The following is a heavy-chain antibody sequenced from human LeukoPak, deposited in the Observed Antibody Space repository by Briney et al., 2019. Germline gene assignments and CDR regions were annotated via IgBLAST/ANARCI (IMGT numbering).Heavy chain of an antibody. J-gene: IGHJ6*03. V-gene: IGHV3-53*01. CDR3: AKQGYYYYMDV. Sequence: PGGSLRLSCTVSGFTVSSNSMSWVRQAPGKGLEWVSFIYSDNTHYSDSVKGRFTISRDNSKNTLYLQMNSLRAEDTAVYYFAKQGYYYYMDVWGKGATVTVSS. CDR1: GFTVSSNS. CDR2: IYSDNT.